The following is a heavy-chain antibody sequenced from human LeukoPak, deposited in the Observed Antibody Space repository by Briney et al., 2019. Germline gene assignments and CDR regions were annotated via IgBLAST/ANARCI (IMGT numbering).Heavy chain of an antibody. CDR3: ASGIGPVWRGDY. V-gene: IGHV1-69*06. CDR2: IIPIFGTA. CDR1: GGTFSSYA. D-gene: IGHD1-14*01. J-gene: IGHJ4*02. Sequence: VASVEVSCKASGGTFSSYAISWVRQAPGQGLEWMGGIIPIFGTANYAQKFQGRVTITADKSTSTAYMELSSLRSEDTAVYYCASGIGPVWRGDYWGQGTLVTVSS.